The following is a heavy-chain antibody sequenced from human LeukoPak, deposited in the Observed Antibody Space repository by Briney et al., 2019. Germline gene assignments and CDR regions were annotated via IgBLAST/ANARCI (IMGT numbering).Heavy chain of an antibody. CDR2: ISGSGGST. J-gene: IGHJ4*02. V-gene: IGHV3-23*01. D-gene: IGHD6-19*01. CDR3: AKERSLEIAVAGTIFDY. CDR1: GFTFSSYA. Sequence: GGSLRLSCAASGFTFSSYAMSWVRQAPGKGLEWVSAISGSGGSTYYADSVKGRFTISRDNSNNMIFLEMSSLKAEDTAVYYCAKERSLEIAVAGTIFDYRGQGTLVTVSS.